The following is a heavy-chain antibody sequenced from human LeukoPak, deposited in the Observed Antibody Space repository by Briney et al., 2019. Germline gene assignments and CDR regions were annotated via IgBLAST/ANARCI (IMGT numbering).Heavy chain of an antibody. CDR2: ISGSGGST. J-gene: IGHJ4*02. D-gene: IGHD2-2*01. V-gene: IGHV3-23*01. CDR1: GFTFSSYG. Sequence: GGSLRLSCVVSGFTFSSYGMHWVRQAPGKGLEWVSAISGSGGSTYYADSVKGRFTISRDNSKNTLYLQMNSLRAEDTAVYYCARDAATSVGMPHYWGQGTVVTVSS. CDR3: ARDAATSVGMPHY.